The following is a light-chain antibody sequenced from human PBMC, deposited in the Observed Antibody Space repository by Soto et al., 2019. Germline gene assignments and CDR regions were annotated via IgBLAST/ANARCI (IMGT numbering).Light chain of an antibody. Sequence: QSALTQPASVSGSPGQSITISCTGTSSDVGSYNLVSWYQQHPGKAPKLMIYEVSKRPSGVPDRFSGSKSGTTAFLTVSGLQAEDEADYYCSSYGGSNNFVFGPGTKLTVL. V-gene: IGLV2-8*01. CDR2: EVS. J-gene: IGLJ1*01. CDR3: SSYGGSNNFV. CDR1: SSDVGSYNL.